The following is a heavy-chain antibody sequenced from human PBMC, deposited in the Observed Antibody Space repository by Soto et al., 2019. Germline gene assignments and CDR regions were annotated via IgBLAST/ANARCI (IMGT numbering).Heavy chain of an antibody. J-gene: IGHJ6*02. CDR3: AREECISTSSYGSYYYYGMDV. CDR1: GGTFSSYA. CDR2: IIPIFGTA. Sequence: QVQLVQSGAEVKKPGSSVKVSCKASGGTFSSYAIRWVRQAPGQGLEWMGGIIPIFGTANYAQKFQGRVTITADESTSTADMELSSRRSEDTAVYYCAREECISTSSYGSYYYYGMDVWGQGTTVTVSS. V-gene: IGHV1-69*12. D-gene: IGHD2-2*01.